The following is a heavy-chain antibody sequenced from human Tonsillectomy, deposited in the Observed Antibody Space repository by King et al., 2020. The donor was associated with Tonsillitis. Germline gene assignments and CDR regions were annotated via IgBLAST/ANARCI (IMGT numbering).Heavy chain of an antibody. Sequence: VQLVESGGGLVQPGGSLTLSCAASGFTFRSYAMSWVRQAPGKGLEWVSVITYSGGSTYYTDSVKGRFTLSRDNSKNTLYLHMNSLRPEDTAVYYCAKVHDYDSSGSTDAFDIWGQGTMVTVSS. V-gene: IGHV3-23*04. D-gene: IGHD3-22*01. CDR1: GFTFRSYA. J-gene: IGHJ3*02. CDR3: AKVHDYDSSGSTDAFDI. CDR2: ITYSGGST.